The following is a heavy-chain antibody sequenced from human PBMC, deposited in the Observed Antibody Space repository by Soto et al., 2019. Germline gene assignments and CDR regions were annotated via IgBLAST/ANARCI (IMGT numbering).Heavy chain of an antibody. Sequence: GGSLRLSCAASGFTVSSKYMNWVRQAPGKGLEWVSIIWSAGLTYYADSVRGRFTISRDIPKNILFLQMNNLRAEDSAIYYCARELPPDLWGQGTLVTVSS. V-gene: IGHV3-53*01. D-gene: IGHD2-15*01. CDR3: ARELPPDL. CDR1: GFTVSSKY. J-gene: IGHJ5*02. CDR2: IWSAGLT.